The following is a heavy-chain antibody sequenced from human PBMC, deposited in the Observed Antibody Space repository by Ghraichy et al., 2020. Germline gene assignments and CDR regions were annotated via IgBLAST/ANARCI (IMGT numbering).Heavy chain of an antibody. CDR3: ARGNAYYDYVWGSYRPSGYFDY. V-gene: IGHV4-59*01. D-gene: IGHD3-16*02. CDR1: GGSISSYY. Sequence: SETLSLTCTVSGGSISSYYWSWIRQPPGKGLEWIGYIYYSGSTNYNPSLKSRVTISVDTSKNQFSLKLSSVTAADTAVYYCARGNAYYDYVWGSYRPSGYFDYWGQGTLVTVSS. J-gene: IGHJ4*02. CDR2: IYYSGST.